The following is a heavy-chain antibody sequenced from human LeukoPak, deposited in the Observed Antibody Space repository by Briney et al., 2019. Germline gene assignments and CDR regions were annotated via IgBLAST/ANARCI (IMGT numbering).Heavy chain of an antibody. CDR3: ARNPSRVGIDY. D-gene: IGHD1-26*01. J-gene: IGHJ4*02. CDR2: ISSSGSTI. CDR1: GFTFSSYE. V-gene: IGHV3-48*03. Sequence: GGSLRLSCAASGFTFSSYEMNWVRQAPGKELEWVSYISSSGSTIYYADSVKGRFTISRDNAKNSLYLQVNSLRDEDTAVYYCARNPSRVGIDYWGQGTLVTVSS.